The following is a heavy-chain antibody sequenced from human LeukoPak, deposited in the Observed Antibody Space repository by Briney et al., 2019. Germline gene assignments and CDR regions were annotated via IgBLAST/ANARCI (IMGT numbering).Heavy chain of an antibody. CDR2: ISGSGGRT. D-gene: IGHD3-22*01. Sequence: GGSLRLSCAVSGITLSNYGMSWVRQAPGKGLEWVAGISGSGGRTNYADAVKGRFTISRDNAKNTLFLQMNSLRVEDTAVYFCAKRGVVIRVILVGFHKEAYYFDSWGQGALVTVSS. V-gene: IGHV3-23*01. CDR1: GITLSNYG. J-gene: IGHJ4*02. CDR3: AKRGVVIRVILVGFHKEAYYFDS.